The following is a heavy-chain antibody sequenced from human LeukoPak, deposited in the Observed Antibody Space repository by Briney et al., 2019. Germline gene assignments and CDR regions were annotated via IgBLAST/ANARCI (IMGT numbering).Heavy chain of an antibody. CDR1: GYSFTNYW. D-gene: IGHD6-19*01. J-gene: IGHJ3*02. CDR3: ARTGYSSGWYGGFDI. Sequence: GESLKSSCKGSGYSFTNYWIGWVRQMPGKGLEWMGIIYPGDSDTRYSPSFQGQVTISADKSISTAYLQWSTLKASDTAMYYCARTGYSSGWYGGFDIWGQGTLVTVSS. V-gene: IGHV5-51*01. CDR2: IYPGDSDT.